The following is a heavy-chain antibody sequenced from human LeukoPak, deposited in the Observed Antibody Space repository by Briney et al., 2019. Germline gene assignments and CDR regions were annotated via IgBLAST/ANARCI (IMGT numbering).Heavy chain of an antibody. V-gene: IGHV1-18*01. D-gene: IGHD2-2*01. Sequence: ASVKVSCKASGYTFNHHGISWVRQAPGQGLEWMGWISCFNGDTHYAQKFQGRVTMTTDTSTTTAYMELRSLRSDDTALYYCARDPTNTRGRYAYFDYWGQGTLVTVSS. CDR1: GYTFNHHG. J-gene: IGHJ4*02. CDR3: ARDPTNTRGRYAYFDY. CDR2: ISCFNGDT.